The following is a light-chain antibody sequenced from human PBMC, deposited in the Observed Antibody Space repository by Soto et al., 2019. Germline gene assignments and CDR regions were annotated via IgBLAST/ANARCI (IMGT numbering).Light chain of an antibody. CDR1: QSVSSY. CDR3: QQRSAWPYT. J-gene: IGKJ2*01. Sequence: DIVLTQSPATLSLSPGERATLSCRTSQSVSSYLAWYQQKPGQAPRLLIHDVSNRATGIPARFSGSGSGTDFTLTISSLEPADLAVYYCQQRSAWPYTFGQGTKLEI. V-gene: IGKV3-11*01. CDR2: DVS.